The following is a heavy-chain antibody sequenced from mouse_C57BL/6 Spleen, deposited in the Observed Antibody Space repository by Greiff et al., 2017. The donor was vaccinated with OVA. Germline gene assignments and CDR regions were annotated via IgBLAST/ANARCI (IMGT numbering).Heavy chain of an antibody. J-gene: IGHJ2*01. CDR1: GYAFTNYL. CDR3: SREPFDY. CDR2: INPGSGGT. Sequence: QVQLQQSGAELVRPGTSVKVSCKASGYAFTNYLIEWVKQRPGQGLEWIGVINPGSGGTNYNEKFKGKATLTADKSSSTASMQLSSLTSEDSAVSFCSREPFDYWGQGTTLTVSS. V-gene: IGHV1-54*01.